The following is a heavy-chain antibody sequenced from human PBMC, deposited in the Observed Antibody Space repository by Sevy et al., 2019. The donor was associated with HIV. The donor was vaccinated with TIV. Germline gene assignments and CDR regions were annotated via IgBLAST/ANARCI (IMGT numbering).Heavy chain of an antibody. Sequence: GGSLRLSCAVSGFTFSSHWMFWVRQAPGKGLVWVSHINGHGTITNYADSVKGRFAISRDNTKNTIYLQMNSLRAEDTAVYYCARGQLLQFLEWPSYGLDVWGQGTTVTVSS. CDR3: ARGQLLQFLEWPSYGLDV. V-gene: IGHV3-74*01. CDR1: GFTFSSHW. D-gene: IGHD3-3*01. J-gene: IGHJ6*02. CDR2: INGHGTIT.